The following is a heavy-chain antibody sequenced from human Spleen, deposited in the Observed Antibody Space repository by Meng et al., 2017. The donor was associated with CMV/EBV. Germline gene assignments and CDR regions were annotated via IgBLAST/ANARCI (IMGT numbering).Heavy chain of an antibody. D-gene: IGHD3-16*01. Sequence: GGSLRLSCAASGFTFSSYGMHWVRQAPGKGLEWVAFIRYDGSNKYYADSVKGRFTISRDNSKNTLYLQMNSLRAEDTAVYYCAKDASPPADPDNYYYGMDVWGQGTTVTVSS. V-gene: IGHV3-30*02. CDR2: IRYDGSNK. CDR1: GFTFSSYG. J-gene: IGHJ6*02. CDR3: AKDASPPADPDNYYYGMDV.